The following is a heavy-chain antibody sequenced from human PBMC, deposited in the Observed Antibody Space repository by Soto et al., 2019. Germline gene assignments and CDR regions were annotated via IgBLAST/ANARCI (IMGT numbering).Heavy chain of an antibody. D-gene: IGHD6-19*01. CDR2: TYYRANCRH. CDR1: GDSVSINTAA. CDR3: SRGVSGRGLDL. Sequence: SQSLSLTCAISGDSVSINTAAWNLIRSSPSRGLEWLGRTYYRANCRHDYAVSEKSRITVNPDTSKHHFSLQLNSVTPHDTAVYWGSRGVSGRGLDLWGQGTLVTVSS. V-gene: IGHV6-1*01. J-gene: IGHJ5*02.